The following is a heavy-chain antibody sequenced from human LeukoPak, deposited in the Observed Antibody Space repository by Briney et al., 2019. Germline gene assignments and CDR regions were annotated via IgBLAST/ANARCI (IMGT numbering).Heavy chain of an antibody. D-gene: IGHD3-22*01. CDR2: INHSGST. V-gene: IGHV4-34*01. CDR3: ARAILFYYDSSVYYQR. Sequence: KPSETLSLTCAVYGGSFSGYYWSWIRQPPGKGLEWIGEINHSGSTNYNPSLKSRVTISVDTSKNQFSLKLSSVTAADTAVYYCARAILFYYDSSVYYQRGARGPLVTVSS. CDR1: GGSFSGYY. J-gene: IGHJ4*02.